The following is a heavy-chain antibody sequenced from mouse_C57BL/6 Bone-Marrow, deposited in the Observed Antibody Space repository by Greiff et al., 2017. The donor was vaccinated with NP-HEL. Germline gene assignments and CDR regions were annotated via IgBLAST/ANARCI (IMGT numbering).Heavy chain of an antibody. V-gene: IGHV1-5*01. CDR2: IYPGNGDT. CDR3: TRSPLDYYGSSYDFDY. D-gene: IGHD1-1*01. Sequence: EVQLQQSGTVLVRPGASVKMSCKTSGYTFTSYWMHWVKQRPGQGLEWIGAIYPGNGDTSYNQKFKGKAKLTAVTSASTAYMERSSLTNEDSAVYYCTRSPLDYYGSSYDFDYWGQGTTLTVSS. J-gene: IGHJ2*01. CDR1: GYTFTSYW.